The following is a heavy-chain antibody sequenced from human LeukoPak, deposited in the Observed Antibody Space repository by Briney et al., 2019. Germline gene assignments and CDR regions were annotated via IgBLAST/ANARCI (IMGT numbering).Heavy chain of an antibody. CDR1: GFTFSSYS. J-gene: IGHJ4*02. V-gene: IGHV3-21*01. D-gene: IGHD3-9*01. Sequence: GGSLRLSCAASGFTFSSYSMNWVRQAPGKGLEWVSSISSSSSYIYYADSVKGRFTISRDNAKNSLYLQMSSLRAEDTAVYYCARDMGIVGLRYFDYWGQGALVTVSS. CDR3: ARDMGIVGLRYFDY. CDR2: ISSSSSYI.